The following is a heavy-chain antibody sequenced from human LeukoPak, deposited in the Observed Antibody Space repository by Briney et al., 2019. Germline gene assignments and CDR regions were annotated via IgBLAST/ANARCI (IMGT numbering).Heavy chain of an antibody. J-gene: IGHJ4*02. CDR2: IYYSGST. CDR1: GGSISSYY. D-gene: IGHD1-26*01. V-gene: IGHV4-59*08. CDR3: ARSDGGRSDY. Sequence: SETLSLTCTVSGGSISSYYWSWIRQPPGKGLEWIGYIYYSGSTNYSPSLKSRVTISVDTSKNQFSLKLSSVTAADTAVYYCARSDGGRSDYWGQGTLVTVSS.